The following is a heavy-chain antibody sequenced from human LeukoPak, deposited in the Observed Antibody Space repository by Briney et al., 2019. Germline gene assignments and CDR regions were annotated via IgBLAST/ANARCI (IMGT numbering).Heavy chain of an antibody. CDR2: ISMSGDTT. CDR1: GFTFSSHA. V-gene: IGHV3-23*01. J-gene: IGHJ4*02. Sequence: GGSLRLSCGASGFTFSSHAMTWVRQAPGKGLEWVSAISMSGDTTYYADAVKGRFTISRDNSKNTVYLQMNSLRAEDTAVYYCANEIRPNDYWGQGTLVTVSS. D-gene: IGHD4-17*01. CDR3: ANEIRPNDY.